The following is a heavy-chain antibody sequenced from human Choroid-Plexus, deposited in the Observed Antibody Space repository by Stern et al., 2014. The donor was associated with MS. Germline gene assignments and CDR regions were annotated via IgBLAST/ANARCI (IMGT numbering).Heavy chain of an antibody. CDR1: GFTFGSCA. CDR3: VKDRHYLTYFFDH. V-gene: IGHV3-30*18. Sequence: VQLAESGGGVVQPRRPLRLSCVASGFTFGSCAMHWVRQAPGKGLEWVAGVSYDGSNKYYADSVKGRFTISRDNSQNTLYMQMSSLRPEDTAVYYCVKDRHYLTYFFDHWGQGSLVTVSS. D-gene: IGHD2/OR15-2a*01. CDR2: VSYDGSNK. J-gene: IGHJ5*02.